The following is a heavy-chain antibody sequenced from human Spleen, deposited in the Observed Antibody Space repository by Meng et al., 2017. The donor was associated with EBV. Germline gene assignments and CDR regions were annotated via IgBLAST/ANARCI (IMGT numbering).Heavy chain of an antibody. CDR1: GVSFSSYA. CDR3: ALGE. Sequence: VQWGGSGGGLVRPGGSLGPSCAASGVSFSSYAMSWVRQAPGKGPEWVSAISGDGARTYYADSVKGRFTVSRDNSKNTLYLQMSSLRGEDTAVYYCALGEWGQGTLVPSPQ. V-gene: IGHV3-23*04. J-gene: IGHJ4*02. CDR2: ISGDGART. D-gene: IGHD3-16*01.